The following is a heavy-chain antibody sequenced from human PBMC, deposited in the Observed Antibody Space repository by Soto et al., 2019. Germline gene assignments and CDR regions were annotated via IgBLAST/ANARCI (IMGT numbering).Heavy chain of an antibody. CDR2: VNPILSLS. CDR1: GDTFSFYS. D-gene: IGHD3-9*01. CDR3: AREGKGYDILTGPSYYYGMDV. Sequence: ASVKVSCKASGDTFSFYSINWVRQAPGLGLEWMGRVNPILSLSNYAQRFQGRVTMTRNTSISTAYMELSSLRSEDTAVYYCAREGKGYDILTGPSYYYGMDVWGQGTTVTVSS. V-gene: IGHV1-8*02. J-gene: IGHJ6*02.